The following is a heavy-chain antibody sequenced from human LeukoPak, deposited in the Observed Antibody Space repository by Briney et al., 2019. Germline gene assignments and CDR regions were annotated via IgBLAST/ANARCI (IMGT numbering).Heavy chain of an antibody. CDR3: ARAGEIAAAGIFDY. J-gene: IGHJ4*02. D-gene: IGHD6-13*01. CDR2: IIPILGIA. V-gene: IGHV1-69*04. Sequence: GASVKVSCKASGGTFSSYAISWVRQAPGQGLEWMGRIIPILGIANYAQKFQGRVTITADKSTSTAYMELSSLRSEDTAVYYCARAGEIAAAGIFDYWGQGTLVTVSS. CDR1: GGTFSSYA.